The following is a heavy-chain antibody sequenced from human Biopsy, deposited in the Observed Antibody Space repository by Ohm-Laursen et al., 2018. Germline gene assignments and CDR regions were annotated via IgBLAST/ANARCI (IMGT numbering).Heavy chain of an antibody. CDR3: ARIAAAGWDDY. J-gene: IGHJ4*02. Sequence: SVKVSCNASGYKFTSYGMSWVRQAPGQGFEWMGRISGYNGNINYAQKSQGRITMTIDAATSTGYMDLRSLKSDDTAVYYCARIAAAGWDDYWGQGTLVTVSS. D-gene: IGHD6-25*01. CDR1: GYKFTSYG. CDR2: ISGYNGNI. V-gene: IGHV1-18*01.